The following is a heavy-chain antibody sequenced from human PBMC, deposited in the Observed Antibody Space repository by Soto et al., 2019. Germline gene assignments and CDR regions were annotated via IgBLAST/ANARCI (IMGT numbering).Heavy chain of an antibody. CDR2: INPNGRST. V-gene: IGHV1-46*01. CDR1: GYTFTNHY. Sequence: QVQLVQSGAEVKKPGASVNVSCRASGYTFTNHYIHWVRQAPGQVLEWVGIINPNGRSTSYAHSFQGRVTMTRNTSTSTVYMEMSSLTSDDTAVFFFARDTYVDAPMAPDYWGQGTLVTVSS. D-gene: IGHD5-18*01. J-gene: IGHJ4*02. CDR3: ARDTYVDAPMAPDY.